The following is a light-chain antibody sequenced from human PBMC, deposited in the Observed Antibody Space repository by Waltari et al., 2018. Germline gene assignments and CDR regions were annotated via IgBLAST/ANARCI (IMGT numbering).Light chain of an antibody. CDR1: QSIDNY. J-gene: IGKJ1*01. Sequence: DIKMTQSPSSLAASVGDSVAITCRASQSIDNYLRWYQQKPGKAPRLLIYGAYNLQTGVPSRFRGSGSGADFTLTISSLQPEDFATYYCQQGYSGPLTFGQGTKVEIK. CDR3: QQGYSGPLT. V-gene: IGKV1-39*01. CDR2: GAY.